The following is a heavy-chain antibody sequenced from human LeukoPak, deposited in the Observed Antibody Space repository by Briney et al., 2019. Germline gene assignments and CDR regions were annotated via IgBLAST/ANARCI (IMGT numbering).Heavy chain of an antibody. CDR2: INPNSGGT. CDR1: GYTFTGYY. Sequence: ASVKVSCKASGYTFTGYYMHWVRQAPGQGLEWMGWINPNSGGTNYAQKFQGRVTMTRDTSISTAYMELSRLRSDDTAVYYCARDNSEQQWLYYYYMDVWGKGTTATVSS. CDR3: ARDNSEQQWLYYYYMDV. D-gene: IGHD6-19*01. V-gene: IGHV1-2*02. J-gene: IGHJ6*03.